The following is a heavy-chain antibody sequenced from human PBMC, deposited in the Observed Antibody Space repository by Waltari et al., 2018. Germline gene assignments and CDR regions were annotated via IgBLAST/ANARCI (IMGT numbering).Heavy chain of an antibody. CDR3: ARVHGEEWELHFDY. D-gene: IGHD1-26*01. V-gene: IGHV4-59*08. CDR1: GGSISSYY. Sequence: QVQLQESGPGLVKPSETLSLTCTGSGGSISSYYWSWIRQPPGKGLEWIGYIYYSGSTNYNPSLKSRVTISVDTSKNQFSLKLSSVTAADTAVYYCARVHGEEWELHFDYWGQGTLVTVSS. CDR2: IYYSGST. J-gene: IGHJ4*02.